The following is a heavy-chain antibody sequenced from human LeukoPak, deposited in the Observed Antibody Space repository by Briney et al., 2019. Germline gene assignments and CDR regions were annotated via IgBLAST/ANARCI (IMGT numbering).Heavy chain of an antibody. Sequence: SVKVSCKASGGTFSSYAISWVRQAPGQGPEWMGGIIPIFGTANYAQKFQGRVPITTDESTSTAYMELSSLRSEDTAVYYCARSNTYYYDSSGYYADYWGQGTLVTVSP. CDR2: IIPIFGTA. CDR1: GGTFSSYA. CDR3: ARSNTYYYDSSGYYADY. J-gene: IGHJ4*02. V-gene: IGHV1-69*05. D-gene: IGHD3-22*01.